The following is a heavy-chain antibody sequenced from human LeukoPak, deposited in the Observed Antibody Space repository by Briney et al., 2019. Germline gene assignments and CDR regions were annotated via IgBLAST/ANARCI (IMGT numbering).Heavy chain of an antibody. J-gene: IGHJ4*02. D-gene: IGHD3-22*01. CDR1: GGTFSGYY. CDR3: ARRDRYYYDSSGYSLFDY. Sequence: SETLSLTCAVYGGTFSGYYWTWIRQPPGKGLEWIGEINHSGSTNYNPSLKSRVTISVDTSKNQFSLKLSSVTAADTAVYYCARRDRYYYDSSGYSLFDYWGQGTLVTVSS. V-gene: IGHV4-34*01. CDR2: INHSGST.